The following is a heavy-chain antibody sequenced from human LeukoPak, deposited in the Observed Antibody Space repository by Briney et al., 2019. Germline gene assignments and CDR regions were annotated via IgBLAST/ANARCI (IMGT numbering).Heavy chain of an antibody. CDR2: IYHTGST. CDR1: GGSISSGGYS. Sequence: SQTLSLTCAVSGGSISSGGYSWSWIRQPPGKGLEWIGYIYHTGSTYCNPSLKSRVTISVDRSKNQFSLKLSSVTAADTAVYYCGSRRTAMFGVIKGPIDYWGQGTLVTVSS. J-gene: IGHJ4*02. CDR3: GSRRTAMFGVIKGPIDY. D-gene: IGHD3-3*01. V-gene: IGHV4-30-2*01.